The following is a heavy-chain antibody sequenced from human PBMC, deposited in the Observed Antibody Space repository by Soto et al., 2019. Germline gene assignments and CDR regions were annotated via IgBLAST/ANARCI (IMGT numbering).Heavy chain of an antibody. J-gene: IGHJ5*02. CDR1: GYTFTNYA. CDR2: INAGNGNT. Sequence: ASVKVSCKASGYTFTNYAIHWVRQAPGQRLEWMGWINAGNGNTKYSQKFQGRVTIARDTSASTAYMDLSSLRSEDTAVYYCVRGVLGPWGQGTLVTVS. V-gene: IGHV1-3*01. CDR3: VRGVLGP.